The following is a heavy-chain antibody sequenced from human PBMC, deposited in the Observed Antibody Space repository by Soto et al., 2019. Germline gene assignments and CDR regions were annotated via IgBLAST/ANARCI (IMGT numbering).Heavy chain of an antibody. D-gene: IGHD6-13*01. Sequence: PGGSLRLSCAASGFTFSSFGMNWVRQAPGKGLEWVSHISGSSGTIYYADSVNGRFTISRDNAKNSLFLQMNSLRDDDTAVYYCAKRLDSSGWYSSFDYWGRGTLVTVSS. CDR1: GFTFSSFG. V-gene: IGHV3-48*02. J-gene: IGHJ4*02. CDR2: ISGSSGTI. CDR3: AKRLDSSGWYSSFDY.